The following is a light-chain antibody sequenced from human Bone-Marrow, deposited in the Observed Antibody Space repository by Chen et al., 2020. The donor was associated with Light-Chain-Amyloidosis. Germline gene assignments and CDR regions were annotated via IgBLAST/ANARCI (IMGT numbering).Light chain of an antibody. CDR1: DLPTKY. CDR3: QSADSSGTYEVI. V-gene: IGLV3-25*03. J-gene: IGLJ2*01. Sequence: SYELTQPPSVSVPPGQTARITCSGDDLPTKYAYWYQQKPGQAPVLVIHRDTERPSGTSERFAGSSSGTTATLTISGVQAEDAADYHCQSADSSGTYEVIFGGGTKLTVL. CDR2: RDT.